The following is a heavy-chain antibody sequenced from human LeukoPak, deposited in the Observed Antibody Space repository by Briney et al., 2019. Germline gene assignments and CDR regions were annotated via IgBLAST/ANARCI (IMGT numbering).Heavy chain of an antibody. V-gene: IGHV1-2*02. Sequence: ASVKVSCKASGYTFTGYYMHWVRQAPGQGLEWMGWINPNSGGTNYAQKFQGRVTITRNTSISTAYMELSSLRSEDTAVYYCARGLGNYYYYYYMDVWGKGTTVTVSS. CDR1: GYTFTGYY. CDR3: ARGLGNYYYYYYMDV. CDR2: INPNSGGT. D-gene: IGHD2-15*01. J-gene: IGHJ6*03.